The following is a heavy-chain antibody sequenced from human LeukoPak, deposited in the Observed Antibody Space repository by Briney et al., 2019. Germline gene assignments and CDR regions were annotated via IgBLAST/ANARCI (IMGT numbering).Heavy chain of an antibody. D-gene: IGHD2-15*01. CDR2: ISSSGSTI. Sequence: GGSLRLSCAASGFTFSDYYMSWIRQAPGKGLEWVSYISSSGSTIYYADSVKGRFTISRDNAKNSLYLQMNSLRAEDTAVYYCARLRRYCSGGSCYPSRFDYWGQGTLVTVSS. CDR1: GFTFSDYY. J-gene: IGHJ4*02. V-gene: IGHV3-11*01. CDR3: ARLRRYCSGGSCYPSRFDY.